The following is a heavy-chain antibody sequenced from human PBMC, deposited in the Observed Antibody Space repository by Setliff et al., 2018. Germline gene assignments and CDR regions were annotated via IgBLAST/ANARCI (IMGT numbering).Heavy chain of an antibody. CDR2: ISSDGTSI. V-gene: IGHV3-23*03. Sequence: PSETLRLSCAASGLTFSSDAMTWVRQTPGKGLEWVSVISSDGTSIYYADSVKGRFTISRDNSKNTLYLQMNRLRAEDTAIYYYARCSSWHGHYPHFNYWGQGTLVTVSS. CDR1: GLTFSSDA. CDR3: ARCSSWHGHYPHFNY. D-gene: IGHD6-13*01. J-gene: IGHJ4*02.